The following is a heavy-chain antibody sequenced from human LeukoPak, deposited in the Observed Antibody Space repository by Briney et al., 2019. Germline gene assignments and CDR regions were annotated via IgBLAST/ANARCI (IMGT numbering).Heavy chain of an antibody. CDR1: GFSVSTYD. J-gene: IGHJ4*02. Sequence: PGGSLRLSCTASGFSVSTYDMHWVRQAPDKGLEWVAFIRHDGSSKNYADSVKGRFAISRDNSRNTLYLQMNSLKTEDTAVYYCANTWTSSSDYWGQGTLVTVSS. CDR2: IRHDGSSK. D-gene: IGHD3/OR15-3a*01. CDR3: ANTWTSSSDY. V-gene: IGHV3-30*02.